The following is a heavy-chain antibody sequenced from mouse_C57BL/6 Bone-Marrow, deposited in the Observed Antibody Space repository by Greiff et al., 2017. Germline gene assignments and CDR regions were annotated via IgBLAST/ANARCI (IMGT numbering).Heavy chain of an antibody. V-gene: IGHV1-85*01. Sequence: QVQLKQSGPELVKPGASVKLSCKASGYTFTSYDINWVKQRPGQGLEWIGWIYPRDGSTKYNEKFKGKATLTVDTSSSTAYMELHSLTSEDAAVYFCARESPYYYGSSYDDAMDYWGQGTSVTVSS. CDR1: GYTFTSYD. D-gene: IGHD1-1*01. CDR3: ARESPYYYGSSYDDAMDY. CDR2: IYPRDGST. J-gene: IGHJ4*01.